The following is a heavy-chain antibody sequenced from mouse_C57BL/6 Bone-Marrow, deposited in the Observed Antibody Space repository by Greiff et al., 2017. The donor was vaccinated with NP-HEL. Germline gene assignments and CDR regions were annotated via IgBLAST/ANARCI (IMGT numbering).Heavy chain of an antibody. CDR3: ARSTVVAPDY. V-gene: IGHV1-81*01. J-gene: IGHJ2*01. CDR2: IYPRSGNT. Sequence: VQVVESGAELARPGASVKLSCKASGYTFTSYGISWVKQRTGQGLEWIGEIYPRSGNTYYNEKFKGKATLTADKSSSTAYMELRSLTSEDSAVYFCARSTVVAPDYWGQGTTLTVSS. D-gene: IGHD1-1*01. CDR1: GYTFTSYG.